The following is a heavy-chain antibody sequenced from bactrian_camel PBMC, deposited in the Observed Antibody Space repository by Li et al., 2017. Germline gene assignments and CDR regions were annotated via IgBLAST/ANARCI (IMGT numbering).Heavy chain of an antibody. Sequence: VQLVESGGGSVQAGGSLRLSCAAPGYIYSRYCMGWFRQAPGKEREEVATIDSDGITTYEDSVKGRFTISRDNAKNTLYLQMNSLKPEDTAMYYCAAAAEGWGRCTRVVGYWDYWGQGTQVTVS. V-gene: IGHV3S53*01. CDR2: IDSDGIT. J-gene: IGHJ4*01. CDR1: GYIYSRYC. CDR3: AAAAEGWGRCTRVVGYWDY. D-gene: IGHD1*01.